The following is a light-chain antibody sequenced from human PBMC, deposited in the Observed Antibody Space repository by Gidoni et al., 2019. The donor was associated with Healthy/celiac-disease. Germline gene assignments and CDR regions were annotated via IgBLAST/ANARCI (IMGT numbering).Light chain of an antibody. V-gene: IGKV1-39*01. CDR3: QQRYSTPSIT. CDR1: QTISSY. J-gene: IGKJ5*01. CDR2: AAS. Sequence: DIQMTQSPSSLSASVGDRVTISCRASQTISSYLNWYQQKPGKAPKLLIYAASRMPRGVPSRYSGSGSGTEFTLTISSMQPEDFATYYCQQRYSTPSITFGQGTRLEIK.